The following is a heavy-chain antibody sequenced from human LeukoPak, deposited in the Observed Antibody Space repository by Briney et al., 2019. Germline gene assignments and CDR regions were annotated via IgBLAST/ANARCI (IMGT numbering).Heavy chain of an antibody. Sequence: ASVKVSCKASGYTFTNYAMNWVRQAPGQGLEWMGWISAYNGNTNYAQKLQGRVTMTTDTSTSTAYMELRSLRSDDTAVYYCARYGYIGGYDYWGQGTLVTVSS. V-gene: IGHV1-18*01. D-gene: IGHD5-24*01. CDR1: GYTFTNYA. J-gene: IGHJ4*02. CDR3: ARYGYIGGYDY. CDR2: ISAYNGNT.